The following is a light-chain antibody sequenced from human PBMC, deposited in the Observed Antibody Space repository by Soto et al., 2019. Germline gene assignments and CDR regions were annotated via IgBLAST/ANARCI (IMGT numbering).Light chain of an antibody. V-gene: IGKV1-9*01. CDR1: QDIAIY. CDR2: AAS. CDR3: QQLRLYPST. J-gene: IGKJ4*01. Sequence: DIQMPQSPSSLSPSVGASVPITCRASQDIAIYLAWYQQKPGEAPKLLIYAASTLYGGVPSRFSGSGSGTDFALTITSLQAEDFATYYCQQLRLYPSTVGGGTKVDIK.